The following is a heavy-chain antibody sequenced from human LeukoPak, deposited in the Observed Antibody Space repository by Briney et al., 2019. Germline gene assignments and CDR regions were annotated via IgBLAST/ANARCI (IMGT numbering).Heavy chain of an antibody. V-gene: IGHV3-21*01. CDR1: GFTFSSYS. D-gene: IGHD3-3*01. Sequence: GGSLRLSCAASGFTFSSYSMNWVRQAPGKGLEWVSSISSSSYIYYADSVKGRFTISRDNAKNSLYLQMNSLRAEDTAVYYCARDLYDFWSGFDIWGQGTMVTVSS. CDR2: ISSSSYI. CDR3: ARDLYDFWSGFDI. J-gene: IGHJ3*02.